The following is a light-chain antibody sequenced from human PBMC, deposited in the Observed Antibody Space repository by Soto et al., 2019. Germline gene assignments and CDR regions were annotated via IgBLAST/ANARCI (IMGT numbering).Light chain of an antibody. Sequence: QSVLTQPPSASGTPGQRVTISCSGSNSNIGSNTVNWYQQLPGTAPKLLIYYDNLRPSGVPDRISGSKSGTSASLAISGLQSDDEGDYFFAARDDSLNCRVLGTGTKVTVL. V-gene: IGLV1-44*01. CDR1: NSNIGSNT. J-gene: IGLJ1*01. CDR3: AARDDSLNCRV. CDR2: YDN.